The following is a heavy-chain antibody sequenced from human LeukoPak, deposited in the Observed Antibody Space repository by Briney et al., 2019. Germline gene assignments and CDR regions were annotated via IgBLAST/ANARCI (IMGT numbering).Heavy chain of an antibody. CDR3: ALYYYDSSDYYRFDY. Sequence: SETLSLTCAVYGGSFSGYYWSWIRQPPGKGLEWIGEINHSGSTNYNPSLKSRVTISVDTSKKQFSLKLSSVTAADTAVYYCALYYYDSSDYYRFDYWGRGTLVTVSS. V-gene: IGHV4-34*01. J-gene: IGHJ4*02. D-gene: IGHD3-22*01. CDR1: GGSFSGYY. CDR2: INHSGST.